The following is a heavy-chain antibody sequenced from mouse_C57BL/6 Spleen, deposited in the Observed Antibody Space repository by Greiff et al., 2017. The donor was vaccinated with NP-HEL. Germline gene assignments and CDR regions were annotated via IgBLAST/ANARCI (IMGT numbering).Heavy chain of an antibody. D-gene: IGHD1-1*01. CDR1: GYAFSSSW. V-gene: IGHV1-82*01. CDR2: IYPGDGAT. CDR3: ARGDYYGSSFDY. Sequence: VQLQESGPELVKPGASVKISCKASGYAFSSSWMNWVKQRPGKGLEWIGRIYPGDGATNYNGKFKGKATLTADKSSSTAYMQLSSLTSEDSAVYFCARGDYYGSSFDYWGQGTTLTVSS. J-gene: IGHJ2*01.